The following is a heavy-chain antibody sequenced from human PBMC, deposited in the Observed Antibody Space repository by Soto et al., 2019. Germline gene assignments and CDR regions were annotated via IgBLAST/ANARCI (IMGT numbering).Heavy chain of an antibody. CDR1: GFTFSTYG. CDR3: AKELGLHLFSDY. J-gene: IGHJ4*02. V-gene: IGHV3-30*18. D-gene: IGHD2-21*01. Sequence: YLRLSCAASGFTFSTYGMHWLRQAPGKGLEWVAFISYHGSNEYYTESVKGRLTISRDNSKNTLYLQLNSLRPEDTAVYYCAKELGLHLFSDYWGQGTLVTVSS. CDR2: ISYHGSNE.